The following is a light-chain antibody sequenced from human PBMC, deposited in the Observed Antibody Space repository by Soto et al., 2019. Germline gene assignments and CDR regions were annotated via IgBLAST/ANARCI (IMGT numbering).Light chain of an antibody. CDR1: QSVSSSY. V-gene: IGKV3-20*01. Sequence: ECLLTQAAGTLSLSPGERATLSCRASQSVSSSYLAWYQQKPGQAPRLLIYGASSRATGIPDRFSGSGSGTDFTLTISRLEPEDFAVYYCQQYGSSPLTFGGGTKVDIK. CDR2: GAS. CDR3: QQYGSSPLT. J-gene: IGKJ4*01.